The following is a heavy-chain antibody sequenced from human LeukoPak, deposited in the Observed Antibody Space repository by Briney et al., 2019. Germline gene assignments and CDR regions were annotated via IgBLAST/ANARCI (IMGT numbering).Heavy chain of an antibody. J-gene: IGHJ4*02. V-gene: IGHV3-64D*06. CDR1: GFTFSTYA. CDR3: VIPRASMGY. CDR2: ISDNGRNT. D-gene: IGHD1-26*01. Sequence: QTGGSLRLSCSASGFTFSTYAMHWVRQAPGEGLEYVSAISDNGRNTFYADSVKGRFTISRDNSKNTLYLQMSSLRVEDTAVYFCVIPRASMGYWGQGTLVTVSS.